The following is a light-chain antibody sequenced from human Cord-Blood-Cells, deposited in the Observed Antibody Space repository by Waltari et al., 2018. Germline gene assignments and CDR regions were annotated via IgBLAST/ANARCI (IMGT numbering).Light chain of an antibody. CDR1: SSDVGGYNY. CDR3: CSYAGSYTV. J-gene: IGLJ3*02. V-gene: IGLV2-11*01. Sequence: QSALTQPRSVSGSPGQSVTISCTGTSSDVGGYNYVSWYQQHPGEAPKRMIYDVSKRPSGVPDRFSGSKSGNTASLTISGLQAEDEADYYCCSYAGSYTVFGGGTKLTVL. CDR2: DVS.